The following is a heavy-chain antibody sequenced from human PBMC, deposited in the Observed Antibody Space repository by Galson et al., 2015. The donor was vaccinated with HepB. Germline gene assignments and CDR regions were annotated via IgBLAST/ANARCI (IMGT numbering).Heavy chain of an antibody. CDR1: GGPISSHY. CDR3: ARGQTSYSSAWYENAFDI. CDR2: IYHSGAT. Sequence: SETLSLTCSVSGGPISSHYWNWIRQSPGKGLEWIGYIYHSGATNYNPSLRSRVTVSVDTAQNQFSLSLTSLTTADTAVYYCARGQTSYSSAWYENAFDIWGQGTMVTVSS. J-gene: IGHJ3*02. V-gene: IGHV4-59*11. D-gene: IGHD6-13*01.